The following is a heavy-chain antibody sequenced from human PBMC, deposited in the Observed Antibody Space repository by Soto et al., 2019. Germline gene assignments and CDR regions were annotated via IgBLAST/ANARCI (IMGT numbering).Heavy chain of an antibody. CDR2: IYYSGST. Sequence: QVQLQESGPGLVKPSQTLSLTCTVSGGSISSGDYYWSWIRQPPGKGLEWIGYIYYSGSTYYNPSLKNRVTIAVDAAKNPFSLKLSSVTAADTAVYYCARVLPYGNEEYYFDYWGQGTLVTVSS. CDR3: ARVLPYGNEEYYFDY. J-gene: IGHJ4*02. V-gene: IGHV4-30-4*01. D-gene: IGHD1-1*01. CDR1: GGSISSGDYY.